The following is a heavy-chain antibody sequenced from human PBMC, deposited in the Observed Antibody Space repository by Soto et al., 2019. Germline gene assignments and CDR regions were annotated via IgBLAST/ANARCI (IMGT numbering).Heavy chain of an antibody. CDR3: AREDTIFEVVTSDHCFDP. Sequence: EVQLVESGGGLVQPGGSLRLSCAASGFTFSSYSMNWVRQAPGKGLEWVSYISSSSSTIYYADSVKGRFTISRDNAKNSLYLQMNSLRDEDTAVYYCAREDTIFEVVTSDHCFDPWGQGTLVTVSS. J-gene: IGHJ5*02. CDR2: ISSSSSTI. D-gene: IGHD3-3*01. V-gene: IGHV3-48*02. CDR1: GFTFSSYS.